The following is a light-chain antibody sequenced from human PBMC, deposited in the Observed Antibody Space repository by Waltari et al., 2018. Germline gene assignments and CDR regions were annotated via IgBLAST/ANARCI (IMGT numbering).Light chain of an antibody. Sequence: QLTQSPYSLSASVGERVTVTCRASQSIPTYLSWYQQRAGEAPKLLIHSAYTLQSGVPSRFSGSRSGTEFTLTISSLHPEDSATYYCQQTYSVPRGGFTFGPGTKVEIK. J-gene: IGKJ3*01. CDR3: QQTYSVPRGGFT. CDR1: QSIPTY. CDR2: SAY. V-gene: IGKV1-39*01.